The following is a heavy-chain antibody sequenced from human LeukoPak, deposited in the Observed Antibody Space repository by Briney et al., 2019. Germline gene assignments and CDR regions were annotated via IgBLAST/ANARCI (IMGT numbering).Heavy chain of an antibody. CDR3: AREGDGRSGDVRVFDI. V-gene: IGHV1-18*01. D-gene: IGHD3-16*01. CDR1: GYAFTTYG. J-gene: IGHJ3*02. Sequence: GSSVTLTCKASGYAFTTYGFSWVRQAPGQGLEWVGWITPYNGDTNYAEKVQGRVTMTTDTSTRTAYMELRSLRSDDTAVYYCAREGDGRSGDVRVFDILGEGRMVTVSS. CDR2: ITPYNGDT.